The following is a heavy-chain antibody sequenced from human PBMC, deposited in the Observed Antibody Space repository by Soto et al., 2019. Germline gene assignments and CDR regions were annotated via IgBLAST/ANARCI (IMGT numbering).Heavy chain of an antibody. J-gene: IGHJ4*02. D-gene: IGHD3-22*01. V-gene: IGHV1-18*01. CDR1: CYSFTSYV. CDR2: ISADNHNT. CDR3: ARKSRNYDALDY. Sequence: ASVKDSCKTSCYSFTSYVISWVRQAPGHGLEWMGWISADNHNTNVAQNFQGRVTLTTDTSTTTVFMELRNLRSDDTAVYYCARKSRNYDALDYWGQGTLVTVSS.